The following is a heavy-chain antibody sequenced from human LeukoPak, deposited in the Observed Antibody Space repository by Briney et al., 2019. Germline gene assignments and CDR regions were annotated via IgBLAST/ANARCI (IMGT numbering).Heavy chain of an antibody. D-gene: IGHD2/OR15-2a*01. J-gene: IGHJ4*02. Sequence: GGSLTHSCAASGFTFDAYGMSWVRQVPGKGPEWVSIISTDGDGTHYLDSVKGRFTISRDNSKNTLYLQLSSLRVDDSAVHYGAMGNSYYFDYWGQGTLVTVSS. CDR1: GFTFDAYG. V-gene: IGHV3-23*01. CDR3: AMGNSYYFDY. CDR2: ISTDGDGT.